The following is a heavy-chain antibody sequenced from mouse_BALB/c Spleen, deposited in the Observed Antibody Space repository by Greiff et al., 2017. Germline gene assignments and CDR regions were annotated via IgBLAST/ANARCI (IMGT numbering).Heavy chain of an antibody. Sequence: EVQLVESGAELVKPGASVKLSCTASGFNIKDTYMHWVKQRPEQGLEWIGRIDPANGNTKYDPKFQGKATITADTSSNTAYLQLSSLTSEDTAVYYCARGEYGNLFAYWGQGTLVTVSA. CDR3: ARGEYGNLFAY. V-gene: IGHV14-3*02. CDR1: GFNIKDTY. D-gene: IGHD2-10*02. J-gene: IGHJ3*01. CDR2: IDPANGNT.